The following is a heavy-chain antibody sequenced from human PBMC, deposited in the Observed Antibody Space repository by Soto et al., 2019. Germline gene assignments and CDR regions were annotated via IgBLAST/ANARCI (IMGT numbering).Heavy chain of an antibody. V-gene: IGHV3-72*01. Sequence: GSLRLSCAGSGFTLSDNYMDWVRQAPGKGLEWVGRTRNKVNRYTTEYAASVKGRFTVSRDESMNSLHLQMNSLKTEDTAVYYCVRTTHYGSGTWNFDFWGQGTVVTVSS. CDR1: GFTLSDNY. CDR2: TRNKVNRYTT. D-gene: IGHD3-10*01. J-gene: IGHJ4*02. CDR3: VRTTHYGSGTWNFDF.